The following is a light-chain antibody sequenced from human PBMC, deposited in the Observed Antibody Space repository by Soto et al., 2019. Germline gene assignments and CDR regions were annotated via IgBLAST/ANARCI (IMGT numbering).Light chain of an antibody. V-gene: IGKV3-11*01. J-gene: IGKJ1*01. CDR2: DAS. CDR1: QSVYTY. Sequence: EIVLTQSLATLSLSPGERATLSCRASQSVYTYLAWYQQKPGQAPRLLIYDASKRATGIPARFSGSGSGTDFTLTISSLEPEDFAVYYCQQRTNWPPTWTFGQGTKVEIK. CDR3: QQRTNWPPTWT.